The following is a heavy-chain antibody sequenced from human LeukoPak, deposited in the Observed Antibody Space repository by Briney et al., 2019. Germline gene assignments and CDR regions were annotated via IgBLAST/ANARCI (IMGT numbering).Heavy chain of an antibody. J-gene: IGHJ4*02. Sequence: ASVKVSCKVSGYTLTELSMHWVRQAPGKGLEWMGGFDPEDDETVYAQKFQGRVTMTEDASTDTAYMELSSLRSEDTAVYYCVREGDYYDSSGYYYGYWGQGTLVTVSS. V-gene: IGHV1-24*01. CDR3: VREGDYYDSSGYYYGY. CDR1: GYTLTELS. D-gene: IGHD3-22*01. CDR2: FDPEDDET.